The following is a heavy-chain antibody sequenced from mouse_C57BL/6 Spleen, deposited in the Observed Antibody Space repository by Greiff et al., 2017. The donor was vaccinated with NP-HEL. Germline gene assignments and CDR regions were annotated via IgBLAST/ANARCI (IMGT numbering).Heavy chain of an antibody. CDR2: IYPWGGVT. CDR1: GYRGASDG. D-gene: IGHD3-2*01. CDR3: ARSDSSLGAMDY. J-gene: IGHJ4*01. V-gene: IGHV1-63*01. Sequence: QVQLQQSGAELVRQGTSVKMSCKALGYRGASDGGVLSGGVPGHCLEWIGDIYPWGGVTNYNEKFKGKATLTADKSSSTAYMQFSSLTSEDSAIYYCARSDSSLGAMDYWGQGTSVTVSS.